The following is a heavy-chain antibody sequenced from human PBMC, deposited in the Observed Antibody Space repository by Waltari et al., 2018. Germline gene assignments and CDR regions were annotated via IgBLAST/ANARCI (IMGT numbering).Heavy chain of an antibody. CDR2: INPNSGGT. CDR1: GYTFTGYY. Sequence: QVQLVQSGAEVKKPGASVKVSCTASGYTFTGYYMHWVRQAPGQGLEWMGRINPNSGGTNDAQKSQGRVTMTRETSISTAYMERSRLRADDTAVYYCARDRRSNWNYIAWYVDLWGRGTLVTVSS. CDR3: ARDRRSNWNYIAWYVDL. V-gene: IGHV1-2*06. J-gene: IGHJ2*01. D-gene: IGHD1-7*01.